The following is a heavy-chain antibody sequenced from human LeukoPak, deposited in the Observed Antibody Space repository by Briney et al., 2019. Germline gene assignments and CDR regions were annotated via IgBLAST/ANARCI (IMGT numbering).Heavy chain of an antibody. Sequence: SETLSLTCTVSGGSISSGSYYWSWIRQPAGKGLEWIGRIYTSGSTNSNPSLKSRVTISVDTSKNQISLKMSSVTAADTAVYYCARRKRMTMIVVGLGPLDYWGQGILVTVSS. CDR3: ARRKRMTMIVVGLGPLDY. V-gene: IGHV4-61*02. CDR2: IYTSGST. CDR1: GGSISSGSYY. D-gene: IGHD3-22*01. J-gene: IGHJ4*02.